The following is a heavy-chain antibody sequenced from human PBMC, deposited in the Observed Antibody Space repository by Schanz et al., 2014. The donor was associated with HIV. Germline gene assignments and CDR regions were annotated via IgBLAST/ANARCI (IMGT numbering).Heavy chain of an antibody. Sequence: EVQVVESGGGLVQPGGSLRLSCAGSGFTFSSYWMHWVRQAPGKGLVWVSRINSDGSSTNYADSVKGRFTISRDNAKNTLYLQMNSLRAEDTAIYYCAKTSITLGMDVWGQGTTVTVSS. CDR2: INSDGSST. CDR1: GFTFSSYW. D-gene: IGHD1-20*01. CDR3: AKTSITLGMDV. V-gene: IGHV3-74*01. J-gene: IGHJ6*02.